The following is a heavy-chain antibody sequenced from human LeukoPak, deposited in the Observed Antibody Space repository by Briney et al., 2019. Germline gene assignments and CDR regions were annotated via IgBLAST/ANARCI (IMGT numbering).Heavy chain of an antibody. CDR2: TYYRSKWYN. CDR1: GDSVSSNNAP. V-gene: IGHV6-1*01. D-gene: IGHD6-19*01. J-gene: IGHJ4*02. Sequence: SQTLSLICAISGDSVSSNNAPWNWIRKPPSRGLEWLGRTYYRSKWYNDYAVYVKSRVNINADTSKNQFSLHLNSVTSEDTVVYYCARDQGSNGDLDYWGQGTLVTVSS. CDR3: ARDQGSNGDLDY.